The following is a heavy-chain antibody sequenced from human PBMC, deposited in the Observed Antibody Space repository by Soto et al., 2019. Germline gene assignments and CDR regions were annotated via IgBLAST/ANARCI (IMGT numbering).Heavy chain of an antibody. V-gene: IGHV3-23*01. J-gene: IGHJ4*02. CDR3: ARDRDLSSSWSFDY. D-gene: IGHD6-13*01. CDR1: GFTFSRYA. Sequence: PGGSLRLSCAASGFTFSRYAMSWVRQAPGKGLEWVSTFSGPGGGTYYADSVKGRFTISRDNFKSSLYLQMSSLRAEDTAVYYCARDRDLSSSWSFDYWGQGILVTVSS. CDR2: FSGPGGGT.